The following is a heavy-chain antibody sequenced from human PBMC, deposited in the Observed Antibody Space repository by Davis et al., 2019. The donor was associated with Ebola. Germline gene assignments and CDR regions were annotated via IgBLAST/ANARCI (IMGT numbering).Heavy chain of an antibody. J-gene: IGHJ4*02. D-gene: IGHD1-26*01. V-gene: IGHV3-15*07. Sequence: GESLKISCAASGFTFSNAWMNWVRQAPGKGLEWVGRIKSEADGGTTDYAAPVKGRFTISRDNSKNTLYLQMNSLRAEDTAVYYCAKDRSIVGATVDYWGQGTLVTVSS. CDR1: GFTFSNAW. CDR2: IKSEADGGTT. CDR3: AKDRSIVGATVDY.